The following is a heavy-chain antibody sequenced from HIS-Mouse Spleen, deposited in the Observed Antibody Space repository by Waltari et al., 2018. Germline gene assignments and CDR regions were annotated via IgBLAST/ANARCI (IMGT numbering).Heavy chain of an antibody. D-gene: IGHD6-13*01. V-gene: IGHV4-39*07. CDR1: GGSISSSSYY. CDR2: TYYSGVT. Sequence: QLQLQESGPGLVKPSETLSLTCTVSGGSISSSSYYWGWIRQPPGKGLAWIGSTYYSGVTYNNPSLKSRVTLSVDTSKNQFSLKLSSVTAADTAVYYCAREIPYSSSWYDWYFDLWGRGTLVTVSS. CDR3: AREIPYSSSWYDWYFDL. J-gene: IGHJ2*01.